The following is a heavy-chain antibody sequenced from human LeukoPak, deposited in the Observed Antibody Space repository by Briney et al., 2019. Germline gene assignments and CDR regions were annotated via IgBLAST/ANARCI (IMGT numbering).Heavy chain of an antibody. D-gene: IGHD6-13*01. J-gene: IGHJ4*02. CDR1: GFPFSLYG. V-gene: IGHV3-23*01. CDR2: ITGSGDNT. Sequence: QPGGSLRLSCAASGFPFSLYGMSWVRQAPGKGLEWVSAITGSGDNTYYADSVKGRFTISRDNAKNSLYLQMNSLRAEDTAVYYCARVGQQLGHFDYWGQGTLVTVSS. CDR3: ARVGQQLGHFDY.